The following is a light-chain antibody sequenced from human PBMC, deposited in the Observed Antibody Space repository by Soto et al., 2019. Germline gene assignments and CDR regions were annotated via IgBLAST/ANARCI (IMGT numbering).Light chain of an antibody. V-gene: IGLV1-47*01. Sequence: QSVLTQPPSASATPGQSLTISCSGSSSNFERNFLYLYQRLPGMAPTLLIYRNSQRPSRVPDRLSGFKSGTSASLAITGLRSEDEADYYCAVGDDTLSHLVFGGGTKLTV. CDR3: AVGDDTLSHLV. CDR1: SSNFERNF. J-gene: IGLJ2*01. CDR2: RNS.